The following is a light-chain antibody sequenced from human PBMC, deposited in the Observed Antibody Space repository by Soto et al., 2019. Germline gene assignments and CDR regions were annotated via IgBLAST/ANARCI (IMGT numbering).Light chain of an antibody. CDR3: HQSYTTASIP. V-gene: IGKV1-39*01. Sequence: DIQMTQTPSSLSASVGDRVTITCRASQSISRNLNWYQHKPGKAPKLLIYAASSLQNGVPSRFSGDESCTEFTLSISTLQPEDFGPYYCHQSYTTASIPFCQGTRLEIK. J-gene: IGKJ5*01. CDR1: QSISRN. CDR2: AAS.